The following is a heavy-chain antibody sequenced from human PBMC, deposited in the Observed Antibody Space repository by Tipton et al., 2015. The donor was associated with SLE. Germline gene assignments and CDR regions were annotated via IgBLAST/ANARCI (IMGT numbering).Heavy chain of an antibody. CDR2: LYPSGST. J-gene: IGHJ6*02. CDR1: GGSISSGGYS. CDR3: AGLYSSSWLPFGYYYYGMYV. D-gene: IGHD6-13*01. Sequence: TLSLTCAVSGGSISSGGYSWSWIRQPPGKGLEWIGFLYPSGSTYYNPSLKSRVTISVHRSKNQLSLRLNSVTAADTAVYYCAGLYSSSWLPFGYYYYGMYVWGQGTTVTVSS. V-gene: IGHV4-30-2*01.